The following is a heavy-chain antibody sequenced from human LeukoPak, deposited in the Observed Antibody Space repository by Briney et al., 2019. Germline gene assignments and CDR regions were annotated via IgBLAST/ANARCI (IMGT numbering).Heavy chain of an antibody. V-gene: IGHV3-7*01. CDR3: AREGYSGPTASHWFDP. J-gene: IGHJ5*02. D-gene: IGHD5-12*01. CDR1: GFTFSSYW. Sequence: TGGSLRLSCAASGFTFSSYWMSWVRQAPGKGLEWVANIKQDGSEKYYVDSVKGRFTISRDNAKNSLYLQMNSLRAEDTAVYYCAREGYSGPTASHWFDPWGQGTLVTVSS. CDR2: IKQDGSEK.